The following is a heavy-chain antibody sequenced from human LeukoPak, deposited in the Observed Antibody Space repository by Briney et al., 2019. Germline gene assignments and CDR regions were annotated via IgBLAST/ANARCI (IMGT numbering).Heavy chain of an antibody. Sequence: LSLTCAVYGGSFSGYYWSWVRQAPGKGLEWVAVISYDGSNKYYADSVKGRFTISRDNSKNTLYLQMNSLRAEDTAVYYCARDCSSTSCYPPQFDYWGQGTLVTVSS. CDR2: ISYDGSNK. V-gene: IGHV3-30*01. J-gene: IGHJ4*02. CDR3: ARDCSSTSCYPPQFDY. D-gene: IGHD2-2*01. CDR1: GGSFSGYY.